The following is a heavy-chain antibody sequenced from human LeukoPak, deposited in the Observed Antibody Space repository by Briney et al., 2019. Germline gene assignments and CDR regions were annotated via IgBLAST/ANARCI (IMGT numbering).Heavy chain of an antibody. CDR3: ARDNYSYRLDL. Sequence: GGSLRLSCAASGFTFSSYAMSWVRQPPGKGLEWVSAISGSGGSTYYADSVKGRFTISRDNSKNTLYLHMNSLRAEDTAIYYCARDNYSYRLDLWGQGTLVTVSS. CDR1: GFTFSSYA. CDR2: ISGSGGST. J-gene: IGHJ5*02. D-gene: IGHD2-21*01. V-gene: IGHV3-23*01.